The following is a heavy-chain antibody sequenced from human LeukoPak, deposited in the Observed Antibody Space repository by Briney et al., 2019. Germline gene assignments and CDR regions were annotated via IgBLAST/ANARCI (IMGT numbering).Heavy chain of an antibody. V-gene: IGHV7-4-1*02. CDR2: INTNTGNP. Sequence: ASVKVSCKASGGTFSSYAISWVRQAPGQGLEWMGWINTNTGNPTYAQGFTGRFVFSLDTSVSTAYLQISSLKAEDTAVYYCARTRDGSGRKIDYWGQGTLVTVSS. CDR3: ARTRDGSGRKIDY. D-gene: IGHD3-10*01. CDR1: GGTFSSYA. J-gene: IGHJ4*02.